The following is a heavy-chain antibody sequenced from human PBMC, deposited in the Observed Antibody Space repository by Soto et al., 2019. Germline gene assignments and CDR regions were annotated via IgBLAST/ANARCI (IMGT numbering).Heavy chain of an antibody. CDR1: GGTFSSYA. D-gene: IGHD3-22*01. V-gene: IGHV1-69*13. CDR2: IIPIFGTA. CDR3: ARAQYYYDSSGYDLFGY. J-gene: IGHJ4*02. Sequence: GASLKGCWKAAGGTFSSYAISWVRKDAGQGLEWMGGIIPIFGTANYAQKFQGRVTITADESTSTAYMELSSLRSEDTAVYYCARAQYYYDSSGYDLFGYWGQGTLVTVSS.